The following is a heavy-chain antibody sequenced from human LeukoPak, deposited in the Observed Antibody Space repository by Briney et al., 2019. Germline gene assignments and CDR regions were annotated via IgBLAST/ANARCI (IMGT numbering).Heavy chain of an antibody. D-gene: IGHD4-11*01. CDR2: IYHSGST. CDR3: ARSRSLTTTPGFDH. Sequence: SETLSLTCAVSGYSIRSGDYWGWIRQSPGKGLEWIGSIYHSGSTHYNPSLKSRVTISVDTSKNQFSLMLCSVTAADTAVYYCARSRSLTTTPGFDHWGQGTLVTVSS. J-gene: IGHJ4*02. V-gene: IGHV4-38-2*01. CDR1: GYSIRSGDY.